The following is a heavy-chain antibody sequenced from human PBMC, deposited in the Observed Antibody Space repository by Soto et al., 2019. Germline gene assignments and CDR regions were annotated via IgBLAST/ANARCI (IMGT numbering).Heavy chain of an antibody. J-gene: IGHJ3*01. CDR3: ASAGAWGSNYDDAAFDA. Sequence: VHLVQSGAEVKKPGASVKVSCRASGYTFTIDAMHWVRQAPGQGLEWLGWINVGTGYTTFSQKCQGRVSITRVTYASTAYMELSSLRSEDTAIYYCASAGAWGSNYDDAAFDAWGQGTKVTLSS. CDR1: GYTFTIDA. CDR2: INVGTGYT. D-gene: IGHD3-22*01. V-gene: IGHV1-3*01.